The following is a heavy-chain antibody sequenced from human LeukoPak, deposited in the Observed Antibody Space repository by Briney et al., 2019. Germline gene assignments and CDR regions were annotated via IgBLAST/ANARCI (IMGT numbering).Heavy chain of an antibody. CDR2: IYSGGST. Sequence: GGSLRLSCAASGFTVSSNYMSWVRQAPGKGLEWVSVIYSGGSTYYADSVKGRFTISRDNSKNTLYLQMNSLRAEDTAVYYCARAPYYYDSSGYSSYYYYGMDVWGQGTTVTVSS. CDR3: ARAPYYYDSSGYSSYYYYGMDV. J-gene: IGHJ6*02. CDR1: GFTVSSNY. V-gene: IGHV3-66*01. D-gene: IGHD3-22*01.